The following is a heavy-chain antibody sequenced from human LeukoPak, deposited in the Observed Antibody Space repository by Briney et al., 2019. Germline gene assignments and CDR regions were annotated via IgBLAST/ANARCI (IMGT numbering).Heavy chain of an antibody. CDR2: ISYDGSNK. CDR1: GLTFSSYG. Sequence: GGSLRPSFAAPGLTFSSYGMHWFRQPPAKGLEWVAVISYDGSNKYYADSVKGRFTISRDNSKNTLYLQMNSLRAEDTAVYYCARGGIVVVPAALDIWGQGTMVTVSS. D-gene: IGHD2-2*01. V-gene: IGHV3-30*03. CDR3: ARGGIVVVPAALDI. J-gene: IGHJ3*02.